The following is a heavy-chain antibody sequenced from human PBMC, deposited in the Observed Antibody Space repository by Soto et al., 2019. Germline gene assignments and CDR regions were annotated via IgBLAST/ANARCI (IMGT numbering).Heavy chain of an antibody. V-gene: IGHV1-69*13. Sequence: ASVKVSCKASGGTFSSYAISWVRQAPGQGLEWMGGIIPIFGTANYAQKFQGRVTITADECTSTAYMELSSLRSEDTAVYYCAGGESTIFGVVIPYYYYGMDVRGQGTTVTVSS. CDR3: AGGESTIFGVVIPYYYYGMDV. CDR1: GGTFSSYA. CDR2: IIPIFGTA. D-gene: IGHD3-3*01. J-gene: IGHJ6*02.